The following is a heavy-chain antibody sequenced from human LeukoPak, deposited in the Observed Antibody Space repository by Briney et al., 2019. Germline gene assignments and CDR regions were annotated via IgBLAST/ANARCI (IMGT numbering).Heavy chain of an antibody. V-gene: IGHV3-30*02. CDR3: ARDQVAVAGGYFDY. D-gene: IGHD6-19*01. J-gene: IGHJ4*02. CDR2: IRYDGSNK. CDR1: GFTSSSYG. Sequence: PGGSLRPSCAASGFTSSSYGMHWVRQAPGKGREWVAFIRYDGSNKYYADSVKGRFTISRDNSKNTLYLQMNSLRAEDTAVYYCARDQVAVAGGYFDYWGQETLVTVSS.